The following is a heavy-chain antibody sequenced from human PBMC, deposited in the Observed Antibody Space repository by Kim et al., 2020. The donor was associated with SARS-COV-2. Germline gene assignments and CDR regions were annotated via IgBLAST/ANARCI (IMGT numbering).Heavy chain of an antibody. J-gene: IGHJ5*02. Sequence: TGRFTISRDNAKNTLYLQMNSLGAEDTAVYYCARDKAAYCSSTSCSPFDPWGQGTLVTVSS. D-gene: IGHD2-2*01. V-gene: IGHV3-74*01. CDR3: ARDKAAYCSSTSCSPFDP.